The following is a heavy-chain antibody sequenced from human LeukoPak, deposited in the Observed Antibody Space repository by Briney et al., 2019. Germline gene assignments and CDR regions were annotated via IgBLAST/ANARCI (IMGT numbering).Heavy chain of an antibody. D-gene: IGHD5-24*01. CDR3: ARRRDGYNFVY. CDR2: INAGNGNT. Sequence: ASVKVSCKASGYTFTSYAMHWVRQAPGQRLEWMGWINAGNGNTKYSQKSQGRVTITRDTSASTAYMELSSLRSEDTAVYYCARRRDGYNFVYWGQGTLVTVSS. CDR1: GYTFTSYA. V-gene: IGHV1-3*01. J-gene: IGHJ4*02.